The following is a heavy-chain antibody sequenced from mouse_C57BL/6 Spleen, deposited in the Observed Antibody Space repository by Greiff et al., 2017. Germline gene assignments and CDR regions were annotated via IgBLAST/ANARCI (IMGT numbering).Heavy chain of an antibody. CDR3: ASYYSNYYAMDY. Sequence: VQLQQSGPELVKPGASVKISCKASGYSFTGYYMNWVKQSPEKSLEWIGEINPSTGGTTYNQKFRAKATLTVDKSSSTAYMQLKSLTSEDSAVYYCASYYSNYYAMDYWGQGTSVTVSS. CDR1: GYSFTGYY. CDR2: INPSTGGT. D-gene: IGHD2-5*01. J-gene: IGHJ4*01. V-gene: IGHV1-42*01.